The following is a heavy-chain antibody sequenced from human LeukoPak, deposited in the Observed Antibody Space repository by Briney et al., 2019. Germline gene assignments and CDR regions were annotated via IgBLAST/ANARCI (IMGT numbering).Heavy chain of an antibody. CDR1: GGSISSGYYY. V-gene: IGHV4-39*07. D-gene: IGHD5-18*01. J-gene: IGHJ4*02. CDR2: INHSGST. Sequence: SETLSLTCTVSGGSISSGYYYWGWIRQPPGKGLEWIGEINHSGSTNYNPSLKSRVTISVDTSKNQFSLKLSSVTAADTAVYYCARGRGGYSYARFFDYWGQGTLVTVSS. CDR3: ARGRGGYSYARFFDY.